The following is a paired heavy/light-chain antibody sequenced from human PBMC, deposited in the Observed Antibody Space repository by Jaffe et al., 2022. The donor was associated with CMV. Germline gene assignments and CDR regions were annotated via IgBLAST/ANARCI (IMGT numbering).Heavy chain of an antibody. CDR3: ARIDYGNSFDY. J-gene: IGHJ4*02. CDR2: MFYTGTT. D-gene: IGHD4-17*01. Sequence: QLQLQESGPGLVRPSETLSLTCTVSGDSISSLTYYWGWIRQPPGKGLEWVGNMFYTGTTHYNPSLMSRVTISVDTSKNQFSLRLSSVSAADTAVYYCARIDYGNSFDYWGQGTLVTVSS. V-gene: IGHV4-39*01. CDR1: GDSISSLTYY.
Light chain of an antibody. CDR2: KVS. V-gene: IGKV2-30*02. J-gene: IGKJ4*01. Sequence: DVVMTQSPLSLPVTLGQPASISCRSSQSLEHSDGNTYLNWFQQRPGQSPRRLIYKVSNRDSGVPDRFSGSGSGTDFTLKISRVEADDVGVYYCVQGTYWPLLTFGGGTKVEIK. CDR3: VQGTYWPLLT. CDR1: QSLEHSDGNTY.